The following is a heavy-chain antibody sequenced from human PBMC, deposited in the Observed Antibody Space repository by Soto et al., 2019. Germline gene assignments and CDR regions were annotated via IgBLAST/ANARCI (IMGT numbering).Heavy chain of an antibody. D-gene: IGHD2-2*02. CDR2: ISAYNGNT. CDR3: ARDRCSTTNCYKGPFYYYGLDV. V-gene: IGHV1-18*01. CDR1: GYMFTTYG. Sequence: APVKVSCRASGYMFTTYGISWVRRAHGQGLEWMGWISAYNGNTKYAQKLQGRVTMTTDTSTRTAYMELRSLRSDDTAVYYCARDRCSTTNCYKGPFYYYGLDVRRQGTTGTVS. J-gene: IGHJ6*02.